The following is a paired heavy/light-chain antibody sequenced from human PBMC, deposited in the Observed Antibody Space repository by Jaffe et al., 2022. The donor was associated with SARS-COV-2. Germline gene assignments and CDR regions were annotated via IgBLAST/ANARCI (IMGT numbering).Light chain of an antibody. V-gene: IGLV7-43*01. Sequence: QTVVTQEPSLTVSPGGTVTLTCASSTGAVTSGYYPNWFQQKPGQAPRALIYSTSNKHSWTPARFSGSLLGGKAALTLSGVQPEDEAEYYCLLYYGGDVVFGGGTKLTVL. CDR3: LLYYGGDVV. CDR1: TGAVTSGYY. CDR2: STS. J-gene: IGLJ2*01.
Heavy chain of an antibody. V-gene: IGHV4-59*08. Sequence: QVQLQESGPGLVKPSETLSLTCTVSGGSISSYYWSWIRQPPGKGLEWIGYIYYSGSTNYNPSLKSRVTISVDTSKNQFSLKLSSVTAADTAVYYCARHGGRRGYSGYDYGEQGGIDYWGQGTLVTVSS. CDR1: GGSISSYY. J-gene: IGHJ4*02. CDR3: ARHGGRRGYSGYDYGEQGGIDY. CDR2: IYYSGST. D-gene: IGHD5-12*01.